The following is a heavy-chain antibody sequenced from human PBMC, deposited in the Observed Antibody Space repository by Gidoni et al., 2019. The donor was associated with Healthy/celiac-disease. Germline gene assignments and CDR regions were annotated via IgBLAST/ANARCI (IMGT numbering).Heavy chain of an antibody. Sequence: EVQLVESGGGLVQPGGSLRLSCAASGFTVSSNYMSWVRQAPGKGLEWVSVIYSGGSTYYADSVKGRFTISRHNPKNTLYLQMNSLRAEDTAVYYCARDSQHWPSTWGQGTLVTVSS. CDR3: ARDSQHWPST. J-gene: IGHJ4*02. CDR1: GFTVSSNY. V-gene: IGHV3-53*04. D-gene: IGHD6-13*01. CDR2: IYSGGST.